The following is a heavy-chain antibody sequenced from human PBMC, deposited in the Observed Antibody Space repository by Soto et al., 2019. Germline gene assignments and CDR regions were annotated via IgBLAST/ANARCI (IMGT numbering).Heavy chain of an antibody. CDR2: INPNSGGT. CDR1: GYTFTGYY. D-gene: IGHD3-9*01. J-gene: IGHJ6*02. Sequence: ASVKVSCKASGYTFTGYYMHWVRQAPGQGLEWMGWINPNSGGTNYAQKFQGWVTMTRDTSISTAYMELSRLRSDDTAVYYCARGHWPIRYFDWLLPDYYYYGMDVWGQGTTVTVSS. V-gene: IGHV1-2*04. CDR3: ARGHWPIRYFDWLLPDYYYYGMDV.